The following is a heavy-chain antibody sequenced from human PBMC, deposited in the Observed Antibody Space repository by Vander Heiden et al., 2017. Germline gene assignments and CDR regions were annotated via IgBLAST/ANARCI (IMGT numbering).Heavy chain of an antibody. D-gene: IGHD3-16*01. CDR3: AREETSPPFPLSDAFDI. V-gene: IGHV3-21*06. CDR2: IGGSSSYS. Sequence: EVQLVESGGGLVKPGGSLRLSCAASRFNFATYTMNWVRQAPGKGLEWVSSIGGSSSYSYYADSVKGRFTISRDNDKSSLFLQMNSLRAEDTAVYYCAREETSPPFPLSDAFDIWGQGTVVTVSS. CDR1: RFNFATYT. J-gene: IGHJ3*02.